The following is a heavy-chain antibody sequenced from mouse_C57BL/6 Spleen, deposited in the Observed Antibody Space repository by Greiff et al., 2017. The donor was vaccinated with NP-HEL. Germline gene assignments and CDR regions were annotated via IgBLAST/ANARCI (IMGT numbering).Heavy chain of an antibody. CDR2: IDPNSGGT. V-gene: IGHV1-72*01. CDR3: AKGITTVVAPYFDY. Sequence: VQLQQPGAELVKPGASVKLSCKASGYTFTSYWMHWVKQRPGRGLEWIGRIDPNSGGTKYNEKFKSKATLPVDKPSSTAYMQLSSLTSEDSAVYYCAKGITTVVAPYFDYWGQGTTLTVSS. D-gene: IGHD1-1*01. CDR1: GYTFTSYW. J-gene: IGHJ2*01.